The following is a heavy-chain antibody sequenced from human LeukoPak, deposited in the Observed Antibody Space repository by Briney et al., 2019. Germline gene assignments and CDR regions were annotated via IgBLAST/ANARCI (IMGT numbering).Heavy chain of an antibody. V-gene: IGHV3-43D*04. Sequence: PGPFLRLSCAASGFTFDDYAMHSGRPAPGEGLEWVSFISWDGGTTNYADSVKGRFTISRDNSKNSLYLQMNRLRAEDTALYFCAKDVKVGPHWGYYMDVWGKGTTVTVSS. CDR3: AKDVKVGPHWGYYMDV. CDR2: ISWDGGTT. J-gene: IGHJ6*03. D-gene: IGHD1-26*01. CDR1: GFTFDDYA.